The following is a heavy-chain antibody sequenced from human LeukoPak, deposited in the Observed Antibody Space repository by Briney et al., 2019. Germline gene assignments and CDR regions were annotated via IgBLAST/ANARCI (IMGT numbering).Heavy chain of an antibody. CDR2: ISSSSSYI. V-gene: IGHV3-21*01. D-gene: IGHD3-22*01. Sequence: GGSLRLSCAASGFAFSSYSMNWVRQAPGKGLEWVSSISSSSSYIYYADSVKGRFTISRDNAKNSLYLQMNSLRAEDTAVYYCARDQGALLQDRWYFDLWGRGTLVTVSS. CDR3: ARDQGALLQDRWYFDL. J-gene: IGHJ2*01. CDR1: GFAFSSYS.